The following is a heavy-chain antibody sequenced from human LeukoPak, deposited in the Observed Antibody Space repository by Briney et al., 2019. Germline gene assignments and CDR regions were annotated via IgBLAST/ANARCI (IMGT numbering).Heavy chain of an antibody. J-gene: IGHJ1*01. CDR2: INHSGST. V-gene: IGHV4-34*01. CDR1: GGSFSGYY. CDR3: ARGGRGYQLLYGYFQH. Sequence: SETLSLXCAVYGGSFSGYYWSWIRQPPGKELEWIGEINHSGSTNYNPSLKSRVTISVDTSKNQFSLKLSSVTAEDTAVYYCARGGRGYQLLYGYFQHWGQGTLVTVSS. D-gene: IGHD2-2*02.